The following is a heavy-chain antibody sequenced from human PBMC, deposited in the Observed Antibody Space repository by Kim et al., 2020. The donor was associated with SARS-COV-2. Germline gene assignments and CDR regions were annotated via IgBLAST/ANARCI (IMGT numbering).Heavy chain of an antibody. V-gene: IGHV4-59*01. CDR3: ARLNYYDSSGYYSFDY. J-gene: IGHJ4*02. D-gene: IGHD3-22*01. CDR1: GGSISSYY. CDR2: IYYSGST. Sequence: SETLSLTCTVSGGSISSYYWSWIRQPPGKGLEWIGYIYYSGSTNYNPSLKSRVTISVDTSKNQFSLKLSSVTAAETAVYYCARLNYYDSSGYYSFDYWGQGTLVTVSS.